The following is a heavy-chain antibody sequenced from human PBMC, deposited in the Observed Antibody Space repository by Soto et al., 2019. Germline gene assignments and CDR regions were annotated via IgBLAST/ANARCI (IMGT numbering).Heavy chain of an antibody. V-gene: IGHV3-23*01. CDR3: AKHLVESCHSGVDS. CDR1: GFTFSAYA. Sequence: GGSLRLACAASGFTFSAYAMTWVRQTPGKGLEWVSSTCGGGGTYYTSSVQGRFTVSRDNSKNTLYLQMDGLRAENTAIFYCAKHLVESCHSGVDSWGQGALVTVSS. CDR2: TCGGGGT. J-gene: IGHJ4*02. D-gene: IGHD2-15*01.